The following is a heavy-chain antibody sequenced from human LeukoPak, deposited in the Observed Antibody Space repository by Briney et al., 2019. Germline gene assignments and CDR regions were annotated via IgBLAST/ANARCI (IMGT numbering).Heavy chain of an antibody. CDR2: ISYDGSNK. J-gene: IGHJ4*02. CDR3: ARDIVAVAGTHFDY. D-gene: IGHD6-19*01. Sequence: GRSLRLSCAASGFTFSSYAMHWVRQAPGKGLEWVAVISYDGSNKYCADSVKGRFTISRDNSKNTLYLQMNSLGAEDTAVYYCARDIVAVAGTHFDYWGQGTLVTVSS. V-gene: IGHV3-30-3*01. CDR1: GFTFSSYA.